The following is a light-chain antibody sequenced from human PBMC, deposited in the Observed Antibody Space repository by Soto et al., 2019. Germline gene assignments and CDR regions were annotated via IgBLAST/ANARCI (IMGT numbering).Light chain of an antibody. CDR2: GAS. V-gene: IGKV3-20*01. J-gene: IGKJ4*01. CDR3: HQYDSPPLT. CDR1: QSVSSSY. Sequence: EIVLTQSPGTLSLSPGERATLSCRASQSVSSSYLAWYQQKPGQAPRLLIYGASSRATGIPDRFSGSGSGTDFTLTISRLEPEDFAVYYCHQYDSPPLTVGGGTKMEIK.